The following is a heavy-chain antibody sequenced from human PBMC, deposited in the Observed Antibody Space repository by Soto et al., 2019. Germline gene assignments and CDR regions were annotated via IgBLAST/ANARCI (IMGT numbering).Heavy chain of an antibody. V-gene: IGHV1-18*01. D-gene: IGHD2-2*02. J-gene: IGHJ6*02. CDR2: ISAYNGNT. Sequence: ASVKVSCKASGYAFTSYGISWVRQAPGQGLEWMGWISAYNGNTNYAQKLQGRVTMTTDTSTSTAYMELRSLRSDDTAVYYCARDGGCSSTSCYTYYYYGMDVWGQGTTVTV. CDR3: ARDGGCSSTSCYTYYYYGMDV. CDR1: GYAFTSYG.